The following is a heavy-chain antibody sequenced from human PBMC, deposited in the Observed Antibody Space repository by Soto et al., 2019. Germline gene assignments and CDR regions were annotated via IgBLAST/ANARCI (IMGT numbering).Heavy chain of an antibody. CDR2: INTENGNT. CDR1: GYPFNKYI. J-gene: IGHJ5*01. V-gene: IGHV1-3*04. Sequence: ASVKVSCKASGYPFNKYIMHWVRQAPGQTLEWMGWINTENGNTRYSQKFQGRVTIARDTSASTVYMGLSSLRSDDTAVYYCARAANCSSSTGSYSQWFAPWGQGTKVTVSS. CDR3: ARAANCSSSTGSYSQWFAP. D-gene: IGHD6-13*01.